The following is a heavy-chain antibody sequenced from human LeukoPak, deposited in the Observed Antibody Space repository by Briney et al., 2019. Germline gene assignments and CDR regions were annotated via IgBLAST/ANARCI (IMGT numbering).Heavy chain of an antibody. J-gene: IGHJ4*02. CDR3: ARDRGGTGTSFDY. V-gene: IGHV3-48*02. CDR2: ISGISSSI. Sequence: GGSLRISCAASGFTLRSYSMIWVRQAPGKGLEWVSYISGISSSIYYAYSVKGRFTMSRDEAKNSLFLQMDSLRDEDTAVYYCARDRGGTGTSFDYWGQGILVTVSS. D-gene: IGHD1-1*01. CDR1: GFTLRSYS.